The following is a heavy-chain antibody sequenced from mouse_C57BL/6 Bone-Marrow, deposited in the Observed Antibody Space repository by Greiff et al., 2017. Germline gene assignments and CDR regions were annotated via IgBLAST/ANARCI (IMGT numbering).Heavy chain of an antibody. CDR2: IDPSDSYT. CDR1: GYTFTSYW. V-gene: IGHV1-69*01. CDR3: AREHYDYYVAWFAY. J-gene: IGHJ3*01. Sequence: VQLQQPGAELVMPGASVKLSCKASGYTFTSYWMHWVKQRPGQGLEWIGEIDPSDSYTNYNQKFKGKSTLTVDKSSSTAYMQLSSLTSEDSAVYDCAREHYDYYVAWFAYWGQGTLVTVSA. D-gene: IGHD2-4*01.